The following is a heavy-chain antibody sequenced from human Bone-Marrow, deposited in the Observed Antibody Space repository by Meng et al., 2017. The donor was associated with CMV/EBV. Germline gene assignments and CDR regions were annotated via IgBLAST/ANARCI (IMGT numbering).Heavy chain of an antibody. V-gene: IGHV1-2*02. CDR1: GYTFTGYY. J-gene: IGHJ4*02. Sequence: ASVKDSCQASGYTFTGYYMHWVRQAPGQGLEWMGWINPNSGGTNYAQKFQGRVTMTRDTSISTAYMELSRLRSDDTAVYYCARNMEYQLLYEKKSDYWGQGTLVTVSS. CDR2: INPNSGGT. D-gene: IGHD2-2*02. CDR3: ARNMEYQLLYEKKSDY.